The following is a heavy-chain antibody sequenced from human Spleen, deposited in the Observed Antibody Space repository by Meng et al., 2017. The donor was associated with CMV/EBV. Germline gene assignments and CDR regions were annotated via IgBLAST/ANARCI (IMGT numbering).Heavy chain of an antibody. CDR1: TLSNYA. CDR2: IRGPGGGT. D-gene: IGHD3-22*01. CDR3: AKDGLKDSSGYYPTPFDY. V-gene: IGHV3-23*01. J-gene: IGHJ4*02. Sequence: TLSNYAMSWVRQAPGKGLEWVSVIRGPGGGTYYADSVKGRFTISRDNSKNTLFLQMNSLIAEDTAVYYCAKDGLKDSSGYYPTPFDYWGQGTLVTVSS.